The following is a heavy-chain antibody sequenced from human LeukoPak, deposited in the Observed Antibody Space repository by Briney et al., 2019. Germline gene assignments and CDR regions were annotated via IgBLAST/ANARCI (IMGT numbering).Heavy chain of an antibody. D-gene: IGHD1-26*01. Sequence: PGGSLRLSCAASGFIFSSYAMSWVRQAPGKGLEWVSGISGSGGGTYCADSVKGRFTISRDNSKSTLYLQMNSLRAEDTAVYYCAKDTAGELGFDIWGQGTMVTVSS. CDR2: ISGSGGGT. CDR3: AKDTAGELGFDI. J-gene: IGHJ3*02. V-gene: IGHV3-23*01. CDR1: GFIFSSYA.